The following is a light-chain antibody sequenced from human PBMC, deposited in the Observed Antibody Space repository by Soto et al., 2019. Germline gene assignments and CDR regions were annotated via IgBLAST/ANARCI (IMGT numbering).Light chain of an antibody. Sequence: EIVLTQSPATLSLSPGERATLSCRASQSVSSFLAWYQQKPGQAPRLLIYDASNRATGTPARFSGSGSGTDFTLTISSLEPEDFAVYYCLQRSNGLTFGGGTKVDIK. CDR2: DAS. CDR1: QSVSSF. J-gene: IGKJ4*01. V-gene: IGKV3-11*01. CDR3: LQRSNGLT.